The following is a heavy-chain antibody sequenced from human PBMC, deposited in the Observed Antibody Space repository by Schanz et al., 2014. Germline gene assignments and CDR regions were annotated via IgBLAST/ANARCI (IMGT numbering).Heavy chain of an antibody. V-gene: IGHV3-21*01. CDR3: ARVVRLAYCGGDCYSGGYFDL. CDR2: ISSSSSYI. CDR1: GFTFSSYG. Sequence: EVQLVESGGGLVKPGGSLRLSCAASGFTFSSYGMNWVRQAPGKGLEWVSYISSSSSYIYYADSVKGRFTISRDNAKNSLYLQMNSLRAEDTAVYYCARVVRLAYCGGDCYSGGYFDLWGRGTLVTVSS. J-gene: IGHJ2*01. D-gene: IGHD2-21*01.